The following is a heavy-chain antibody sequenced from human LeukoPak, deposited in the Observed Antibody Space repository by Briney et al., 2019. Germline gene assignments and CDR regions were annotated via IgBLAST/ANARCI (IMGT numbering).Heavy chain of an antibody. V-gene: IGHV4-34*01. CDR3: ARGDYDFWSGYPVAFDI. D-gene: IGHD3-3*01. Sequence: SETLSLTCAVYGGSFSGYYWSWIRQPPGRGLEWIGEINHSGSTNYNPSLKSRVTISVDTSKNQFSLKLSSVTAADTAVYYCARGDYDFWSGYPVAFDIWGQGTMVTVSS. CDR2: INHSGST. J-gene: IGHJ3*02. CDR1: GGSFSGYY.